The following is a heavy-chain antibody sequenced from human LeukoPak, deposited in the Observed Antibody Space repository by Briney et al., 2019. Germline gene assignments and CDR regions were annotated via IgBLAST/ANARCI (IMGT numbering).Heavy chain of an antibody. V-gene: IGHV3-21*01. CDR3: ARDFHVVVRGDFDY. CDR2: ISSSSSYI. J-gene: IGHJ4*02. CDR1: GFTFSSYS. Sequence: PGGSLRLSCAASGFTFSSYSMNWVRQAPGKGLEWVSSISSSSSYIYYADSVKGRFTISRDNAKNSLYLQMNSLRAEDTAVYYCARDFHVVVRGDFDYWGQGTLVTVSS. D-gene: IGHD3-10*01.